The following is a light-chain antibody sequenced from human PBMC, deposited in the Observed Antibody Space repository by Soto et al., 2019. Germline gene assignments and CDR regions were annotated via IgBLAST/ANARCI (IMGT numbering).Light chain of an antibody. Sequence: QSVLTQPASVSGSPGQSITISCTGTSSDVGAYNYVSWYQQHPGKAPKLMIYDVSNRPSGVSNRFSGSKSGNTASLTISGLQAEDEADYYCYSYTTSSTRVFGGGTQRTVL. CDR3: YSYTTSSTRV. V-gene: IGLV2-14*01. CDR2: DVS. J-gene: IGLJ2*01. CDR1: SSDVGAYNY.